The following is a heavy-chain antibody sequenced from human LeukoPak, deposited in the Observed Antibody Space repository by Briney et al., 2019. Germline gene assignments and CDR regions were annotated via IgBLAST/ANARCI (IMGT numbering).Heavy chain of an antibody. D-gene: IGHD5-24*01. CDR3: ARASRRWLPGHGYYGMDV. Sequence: TSETLSLTCTVSGGSISSGGYYWSWIRQHPGKGLEWIGYIYYSGSTYYNPSLKSRVTISVDTSKNQFSLKLSSVTAADTAVYYCARASRRWLPGHGYYGMDVWGQGTTVTVSS. J-gene: IGHJ6*02. V-gene: IGHV4-31*03. CDR1: GGSISSGGYY. CDR2: IYYSGST.